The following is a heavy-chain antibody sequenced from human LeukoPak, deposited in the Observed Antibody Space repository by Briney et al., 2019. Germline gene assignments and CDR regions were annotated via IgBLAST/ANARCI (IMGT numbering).Heavy chain of an antibody. D-gene: IGHD4/OR15-4a*01. CDR1: GFTFSNYG. J-gene: IGHJ4*02. CDR2: ISCDGSNK. CDR3: ARRAGAYSHPYDY. V-gene: IGHV3-30*03. Sequence: PGGSLRLSCAASGFTFSNYGIQWVRQAPGTGLEWVAVISCDGSNKHYAECVKGRFTISRDNSKNTLYLQMHSLRTEDTVVYYCARRAGAYSHPYDYWGQGTLVTVSS.